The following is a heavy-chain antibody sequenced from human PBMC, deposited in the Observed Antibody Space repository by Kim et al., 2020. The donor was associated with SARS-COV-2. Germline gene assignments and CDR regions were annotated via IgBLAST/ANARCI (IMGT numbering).Heavy chain of an antibody. V-gene: IGHV3-73*01. Sequence: GGSLRLSCAASGFTFSGSAMHWVRQASGKGLEWVGRIRSRANSYATAYAASVKGRFTISRNDSKNTAYLQMNSLKTENTSVYYCTRGNVYYWGQGTLVTVSS. CDR3: TRGNVYY. CDR1: GFTFSGSA. D-gene: IGHD2-8*01. CDR2: IRSRANSYAT. J-gene: IGHJ4*02.